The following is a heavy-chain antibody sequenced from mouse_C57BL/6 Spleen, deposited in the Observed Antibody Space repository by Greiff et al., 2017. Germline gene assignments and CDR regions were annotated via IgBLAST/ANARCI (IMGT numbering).Heavy chain of an antibody. J-gene: IGHJ4*01. CDR1: GYTFTSYW. CDR3: ARRVFTTLVAASDYAMDY. V-gene: IGHV1-72*01. CDR2: IDPNSGGT. Sequence: QVQLQQPGAELVKPGASVKLSCKASGYTFTSYWMHWVKQRPGRGLEWIGRIDPNSGGTKYNEKFKSKATLTVDKPSSTAYMLRSSLTSEDSAVYYCARRVFTTLVAASDYAMDYWGQGTSVTVSS. D-gene: IGHD1-1*01.